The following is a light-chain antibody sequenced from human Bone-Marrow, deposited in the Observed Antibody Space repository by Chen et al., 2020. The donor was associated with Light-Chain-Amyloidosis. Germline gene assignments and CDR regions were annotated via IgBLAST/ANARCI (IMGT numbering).Light chain of an antibody. CDR3: QQYGTSPLT. CDR2: GSS. CDR1: QTISSNY. Sequence: IVLTQSPATLPLSPGEGTNLSCRASQTISSNYLTWYQQKLGQAPRLLIYGSSSRATGIPDRFTGSGSGTDFTLTINRLEPEDFAMYYCQQYGTSPLTFGGGTKVEIK. V-gene: IGKV3-20*01. J-gene: IGKJ4*01.